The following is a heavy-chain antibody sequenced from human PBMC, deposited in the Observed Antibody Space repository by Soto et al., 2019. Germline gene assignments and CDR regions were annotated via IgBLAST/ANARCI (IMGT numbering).Heavy chain of an antibody. CDR3: ARDRGVAPPVAGNTHYYYYMDV. CDR1: GYSFTNYG. V-gene: IGHV1-18*01. D-gene: IGHD6-19*01. Sequence: QAQLVQSGAEVKKPGASVTVSCKASGYSFTNYGITWVRQAPGQGLEWLGWISAFNGNTHYAQKVQGRVTMTTDASTSTAYMELRSLRSDATAVYYCARDRGVAPPVAGNTHYYYYMDVWGKGTTVTVSS. J-gene: IGHJ6*03. CDR2: ISAFNGNT.